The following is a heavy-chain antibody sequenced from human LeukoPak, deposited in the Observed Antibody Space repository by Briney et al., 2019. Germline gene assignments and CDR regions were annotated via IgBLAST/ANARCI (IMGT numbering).Heavy chain of an antibody. V-gene: IGHV4-31*11. CDR2: INYSGST. Sequence: SQTLSLTCAVSGGSISSGGYRWTWIRQYPGKGLEWIGYINYSGSTYYNPSLKSRVIISVDTSKNQFSLNLNSVTAADTAVYYCAREMDAHPRIVVWGQGTLVTVSP. D-gene: IGHD2-21*01. CDR3: AREMDAHPRIVV. J-gene: IGHJ1*01. CDR1: GGSISSGGYR.